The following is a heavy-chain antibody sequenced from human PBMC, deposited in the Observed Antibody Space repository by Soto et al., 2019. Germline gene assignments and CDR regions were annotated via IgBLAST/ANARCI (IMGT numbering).Heavy chain of an antibody. J-gene: IGHJ4*02. V-gene: IGHV1-69*04. CDR1: GGTFSSYT. Sequence: GASVKVSCKASGGTFSSYTISWVRQAPGQGLEWMGRIIPILGIANYAQKFQGRVTITADTSKNQFSLQLSSVTVADTAVYYCARDFKRYSSPPGPLEYWGLGTLVTVSS. CDR2: IIPILGIA. D-gene: IGHD6-13*01. CDR3: ARDFKRYSSPPGPLEY.